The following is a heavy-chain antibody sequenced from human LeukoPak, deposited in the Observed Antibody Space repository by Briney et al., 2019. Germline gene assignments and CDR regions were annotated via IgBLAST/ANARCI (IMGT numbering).Heavy chain of an antibody. J-gene: IGHJ4*02. CDR1: GYTFTGYY. D-gene: IGHD1-26*01. CDR2: INPNSGGT. V-gene: IGHV1-2*02. Sequence: ASVKVSCKASGYTFTGYYMHWVRQAPGQGLEWMGWINPNSGGTKYAQKFQGRVTMTRGTSISTAYMELSRLSSDDTAVYYCARGKNSGSYYHFDFWGQGTLVTVSS. CDR3: ARGKNSGSYYHFDF.